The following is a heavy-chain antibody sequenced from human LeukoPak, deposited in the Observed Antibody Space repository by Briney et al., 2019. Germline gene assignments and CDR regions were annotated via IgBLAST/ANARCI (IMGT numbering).Heavy chain of an antibody. CDR3: AREGGKKRFCSSTSCYGLGAFDI. D-gene: IGHD2-2*01. Sequence: SETLSLTCAVYGGSFSGYYWSWIRQPPGKGLEWIGEINHSGSINYNPSLKSRVTISVDTSKNQFSLKPSSVTAPDTAVYYCAREGGKKRFCSSTSCYGLGAFDIWGQGTMVTVSS. CDR2: INHSGSI. V-gene: IGHV4-34*01. J-gene: IGHJ3*02. CDR1: GGSFSGYY.